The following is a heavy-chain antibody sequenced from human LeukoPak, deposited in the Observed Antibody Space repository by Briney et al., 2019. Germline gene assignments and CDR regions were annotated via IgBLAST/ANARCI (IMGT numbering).Heavy chain of an antibody. V-gene: IGHV1-2*02. CDR1: GYTFTGYY. CDR3: ARGVHVGAPHFGY. Sequence: ASVKVSCKASGYTFTGYYMHWVRQAPGQGLEWMGWINPNSGGTNYAQKFQGRVAMTRDTSISTAYMELSRLRSDDTAVYYCARGVHVGAPHFGYWGQGTLVTVSS. J-gene: IGHJ4*02. D-gene: IGHD1-26*01. CDR2: INPNSGGT.